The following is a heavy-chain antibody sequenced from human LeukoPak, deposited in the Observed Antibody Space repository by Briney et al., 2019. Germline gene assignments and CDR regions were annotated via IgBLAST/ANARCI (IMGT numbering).Heavy chain of an antibody. CDR2: IYYSGST. Sequence: NPSETLSLTCTVSGGSISSSSYYWGWIRQPPGKGLEWIGSIYYSGSTYYNPSLKSRVTISVDTSKNQFSLKLSSVTAADTAVYYCARTWIQLKYYFDYWSQGTLVTVSS. V-gene: IGHV4-39*01. J-gene: IGHJ4*02. CDR3: ARTWIQLKYYFDY. D-gene: IGHD5-18*01. CDR1: GGSISSSSYY.